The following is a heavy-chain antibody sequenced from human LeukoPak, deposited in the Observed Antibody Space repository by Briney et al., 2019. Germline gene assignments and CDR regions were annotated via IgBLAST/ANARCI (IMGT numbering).Heavy chain of an antibody. CDR1: GFTFSSYA. V-gene: IGHV3-23*01. Sequence: GGSLRLSCAASGFTFSSYAMSWVRQAPGKGLEWVSAISGSGGSTYYADSVKGRFTISRDNSKNTLYLQMNSLRAEDTAVYYCAKETGYYYDSSGYYYFDYWGQGTLVTVSA. CDR3: AKETGYYYDSSGYYYFDY. J-gene: IGHJ4*02. D-gene: IGHD3-22*01. CDR2: ISGSGGST.